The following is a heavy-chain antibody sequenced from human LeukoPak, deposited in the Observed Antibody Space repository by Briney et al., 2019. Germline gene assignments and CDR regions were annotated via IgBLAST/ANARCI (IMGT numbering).Heavy chain of an antibody. CDR1: GGSISSYY. CDR3: ARAGAQLAPWYYYMDV. CDR2: IYYSGST. V-gene: IGHV4-59*01. Sequence: PSETLSLTCTVSGGSISSYYWSWIRQPPGKGLEWIGYIYYSGSTNYNPSLKSRVTISVDTSKNQFSLKLSSVTAADTAVYYCARAGAQLAPWYYYMDVWGKGTTVTVSS. D-gene: IGHD6-13*01. J-gene: IGHJ6*03.